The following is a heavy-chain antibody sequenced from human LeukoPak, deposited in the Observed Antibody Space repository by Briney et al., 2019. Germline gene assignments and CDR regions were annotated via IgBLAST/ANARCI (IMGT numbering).Heavy chain of an antibody. CDR1: GYTFTSYY. CDR3: ARDGILGDSSCYFDY. V-gene: IGHV1-46*01. Sequence: GASVKVSCKASGYTFTSYYMHWVRQAPGQGLEWMGIINPSGGSTSYAQKFQGRVTMTRDTSTSTVYMELSSLRSEDTAVYYCARDGILGDSSCYFDYWGQGTLVTVSS. CDR2: INPSGGST. J-gene: IGHJ4*02. D-gene: IGHD6-19*01.